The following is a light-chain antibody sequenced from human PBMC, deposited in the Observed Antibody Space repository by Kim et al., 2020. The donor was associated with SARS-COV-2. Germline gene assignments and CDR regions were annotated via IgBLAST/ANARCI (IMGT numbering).Light chain of an antibody. V-gene: IGLV1-40*01. Sequence: QGVTIPCTGRSSNSGAGYDVHWYQQLPGTAPKLLIYGNSNRPSGVPDRFSGSKSGTSASLAITGLQAEDEADYYCQSYDSSLSGWVFGGGTQLTVL. CDR2: GNS. J-gene: IGLJ3*02. CDR1: SSNSGAGYD. CDR3: QSYDSSLSGWV.